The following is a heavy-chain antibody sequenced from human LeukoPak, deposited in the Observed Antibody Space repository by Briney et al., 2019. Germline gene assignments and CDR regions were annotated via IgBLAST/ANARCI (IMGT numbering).Heavy chain of an antibody. V-gene: IGHV3-30*18. Sequence: GGSLRLSCAASGFTFSSYGMHWVRQAPGKGLEWVAVISYDGSNKYYADSVKGRFTISRDNSKNTLYLQMNSLRAEDTAVYYCAKDVWYSGYDGAPQGGGFDYWGQGTLVTVSS. D-gene: IGHD5-12*01. CDR1: GFTFSSYG. CDR3: AKDVWYSGYDGAPQGGGFDY. CDR2: ISYDGSNK. J-gene: IGHJ4*02.